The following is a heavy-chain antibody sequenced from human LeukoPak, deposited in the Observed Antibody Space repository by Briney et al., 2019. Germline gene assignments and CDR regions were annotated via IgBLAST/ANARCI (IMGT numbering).Heavy chain of an antibody. CDR2: INPNSGGT. J-gene: IGHJ3*02. Sequence: ASVKVSCKASGYTFTGYYMHWVRQAPGQGLEWMGWINPNSGGTNYAQKFQGRVTMTRDTSISTAYMELSRPRSDDTAVYYCARDGGLRRAFDIWGQGTMVTVSS. D-gene: IGHD3-16*01. CDR3: ARDGGLRRAFDI. CDR1: GYTFTGYY. V-gene: IGHV1-2*02.